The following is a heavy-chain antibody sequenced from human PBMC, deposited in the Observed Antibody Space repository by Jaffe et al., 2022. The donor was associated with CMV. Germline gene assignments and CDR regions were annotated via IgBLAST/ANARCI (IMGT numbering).Heavy chain of an antibody. CDR2: ISWNSGSI. CDR3: AKDIESSGPGYYFDY. J-gene: IGHJ4*02. D-gene: IGHD3-22*01. V-gene: IGHV3-9*01. Sequence: EVQLVESGGGLVQPGRSLRLSCAASGFTFDDYAMHWVRQAPGKGLEWVSGISWNSGSIGYADSVKGRFTISRDNAKNSLYLQMNSLRAEDTALYYCAKDIESSGPGYYFDYWGQGTLVTVSS. CDR1: GFTFDDYA.